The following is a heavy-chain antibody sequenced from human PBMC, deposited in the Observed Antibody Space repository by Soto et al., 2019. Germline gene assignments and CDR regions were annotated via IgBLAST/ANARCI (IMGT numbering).Heavy chain of an antibody. Sequence: ASVKVSCKASGYTFTSYGISWVRQAPGQGLEWMGWISAYNGNTNYAQKLQGRVTMTTDTSTSTAYMELRSLRSDDTAVYYCARVAAAMYSSDFDPWGQGTLVTVSS. V-gene: IGHV1-18*01. CDR3: ARVAAAMYSSDFDP. CDR1: GYTFTSYG. CDR2: ISAYNGNT. D-gene: IGHD2-2*01. J-gene: IGHJ5*02.